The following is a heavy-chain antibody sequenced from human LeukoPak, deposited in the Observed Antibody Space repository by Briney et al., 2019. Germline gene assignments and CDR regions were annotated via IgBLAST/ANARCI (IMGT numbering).Heavy chain of an antibody. V-gene: IGHV3-48*03. Sequence: GGSLRLSCAASGFTFSSYEMNWVRQAPGKGLEWVSYISSSGSTIYYADSVKGRFTISRDNAKNSLYLQMNSLRTDDTAVYYCARLMFYFDYWGQGILVTVSS. CDR3: ARLMFYFDY. J-gene: IGHJ4*02. D-gene: IGHD2-8*01. CDR1: GFTFSSYE. CDR2: ISSSGSTI.